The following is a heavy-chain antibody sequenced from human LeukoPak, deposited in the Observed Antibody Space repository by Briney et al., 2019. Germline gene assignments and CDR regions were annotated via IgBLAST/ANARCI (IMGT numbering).Heavy chain of an antibody. CDR1: GYTFTSYA. V-gene: IGHV1-3*01. CDR3: ARDWPFRGPSRDYYYGMDV. D-gene: IGHD3-10*01. Sequence: GASVKVSCKASGYTFTSYAMHWVRQAPGQRLEWMGWINAGNGNTKYSQKFQGRVTITRDTSASTAYMELSSLRSEDTAVYYCARDWPFRGPSRDYYYGMDVWGQGTTVTVSS. CDR2: INAGNGNT. J-gene: IGHJ6*02.